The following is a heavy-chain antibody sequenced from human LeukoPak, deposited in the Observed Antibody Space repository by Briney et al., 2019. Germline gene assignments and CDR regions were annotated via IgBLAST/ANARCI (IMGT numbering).Heavy chain of an antibody. J-gene: IGHJ6*02. CDR2: ISAYNGNT. D-gene: IGHD2-2*01. CDR1: GYTFTSYG. CDR3: ARDIVVVPAANHYYYGMDV. Sequence: APVKVSCKASGYTFTSYGISWVRQAPGQGLEWMGWISAYNGNTNYAQKLQGRVTMTTDTSTSTAYMELRSLRSDDTAVYYCARDIVVVPAANHYYYGMDVWGQGTTVTVSS. V-gene: IGHV1-18*01.